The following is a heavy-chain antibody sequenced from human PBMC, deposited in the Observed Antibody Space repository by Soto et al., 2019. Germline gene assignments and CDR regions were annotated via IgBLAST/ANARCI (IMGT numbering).Heavy chain of an antibody. CDR1: GYSFTIHW. Sequence: GESLKISCKANGYSFTIHWIGLVLQQPGKGLEWVAVIYPGDSDARYGPSFQGQVTISADNSINTVYLQWSSLRASDTAIYFCARQDIVTAPVRAVYFDSWGQGTPVTV. CDR2: IYPGDSDA. CDR3: ARQDIVTAPVRAVYFDS. J-gene: IGHJ4*02. V-gene: IGHV5-51*01. D-gene: IGHD2-15*01.